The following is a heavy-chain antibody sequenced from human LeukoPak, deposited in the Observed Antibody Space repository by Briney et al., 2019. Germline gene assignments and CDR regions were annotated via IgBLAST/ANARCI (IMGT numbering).Heavy chain of an antibody. V-gene: IGHV1-69*05. CDR1: GGTFSSYA. D-gene: IGHD6-13*01. CDR3: ASISIAAAEN. Sequence: GASVKVSCKASGGTFSSYAISWVRQAPGQGLEWMGGIIPIFGTANYAEKFQGRVTITTDESTSTAYMELSSLRSEDMAVYYCASISIAAAENWGQGTLVTVSS. J-gene: IGHJ4*02. CDR2: IIPIFGTA.